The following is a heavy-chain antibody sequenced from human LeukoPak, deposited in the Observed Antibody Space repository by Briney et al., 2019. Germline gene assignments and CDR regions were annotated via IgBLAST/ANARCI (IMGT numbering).Heavy chain of an antibody. J-gene: IGHJ4*02. V-gene: IGHV3-23*01. CDR1: GFTFSNYA. CDR2: TTNSGATT. Sequence: GGSLRLSCAVSGFTFSNYAMTWVRQAPGKGLEWVSATTNSGATTYYADSVKGRFTISRDNSKNMLYLQMNSLRAEDTAIYYCAKDPVAGYYFDYWGQGTLVTVSS. D-gene: IGHD6-19*01. CDR3: AKDPVAGYYFDY.